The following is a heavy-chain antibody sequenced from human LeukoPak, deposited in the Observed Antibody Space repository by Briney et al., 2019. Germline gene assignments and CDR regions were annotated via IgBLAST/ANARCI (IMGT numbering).Heavy chain of an antibody. D-gene: IGHD3-10*01. V-gene: IGHV1-3*01. CDR2: INAGNGNT. CDR1: GYTFTSYA. J-gene: IGHJ5*02. Sequence: ASVKVSCKASGYTFTSYAMHWVRQAPGQRLEWMGWINAGNGNTKYSQKFQGRVTITRDTSASTAYMELSSLRSEDTAVYYCARNPHFGEAIFDPWGQGTLVTVSS. CDR3: ARNPHFGEAIFDP.